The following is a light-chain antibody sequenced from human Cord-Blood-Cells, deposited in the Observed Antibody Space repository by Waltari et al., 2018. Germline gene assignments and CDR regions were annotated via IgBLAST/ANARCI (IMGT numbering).Light chain of an antibody. CDR2: GKN. V-gene: IGLV3-19*01. J-gene: IGLJ3*02. Sequence: SELTQDPAVSVALGQTVRITCQGDSLRSYYASWYQQKPGQAPVLVIYGKNNRPSGIPDRFSGSSSGNTASLTITGAQAEDEADYYCNSRDSSGNWVFGGGTKLTVL. CDR3: NSRDSSGNWV. CDR1: SLRSYY.